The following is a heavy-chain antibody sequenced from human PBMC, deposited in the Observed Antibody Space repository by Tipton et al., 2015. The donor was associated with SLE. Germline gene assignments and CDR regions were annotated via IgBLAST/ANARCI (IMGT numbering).Heavy chain of an antibody. J-gene: IGHJ4*02. Sequence: TLSLTCAVSGYSISSGYYWGWIRQPPGKGLEWIGSIYHSGSTYYNPSLKSRVTISVDTSKNQFSLKLSSVTAADTAVYYCARHRFQSFTVVNWGQGTLVTVSS. CDR2: IYHSGST. CDR1: GYSISSGYY. D-gene: IGHD2-15*01. CDR3: ARHRFQSFTVVN. V-gene: IGHV4-38-2*01.